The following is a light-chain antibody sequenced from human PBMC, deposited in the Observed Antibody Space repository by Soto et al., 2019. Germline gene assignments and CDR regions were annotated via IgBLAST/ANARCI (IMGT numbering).Light chain of an antibody. J-gene: IGKJ2*01. CDR3: HQYGSAPYT. CDR1: QSVSSND. V-gene: IGKV3-20*01. CDR2: GAS. Sequence: EIALTQSPGTLSLSPGERATHTCRASQSVSSNDLAWYQQKPGQAPRLLIYGASSRATGIPDRFSGSGSGTDFTLTISRLEPEDFAVYYCHQYGSAPYTFGQGTKLEIK.